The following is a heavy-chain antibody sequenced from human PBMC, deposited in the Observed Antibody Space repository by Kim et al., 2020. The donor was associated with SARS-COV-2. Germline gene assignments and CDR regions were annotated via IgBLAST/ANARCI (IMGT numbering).Heavy chain of an antibody. CDR2: IVVGSGNT. V-gene: IGHV1-58*02. D-gene: IGHD2-15*01. Sequence: SVKVSCKASGFTFTSSAMQWVRQARGQRLEWIGWIVVGSGNTNYAQKFQERVTITRDMSTSTAYMELSSLRSEDTAVYYCAAVGYCSGGSCFAGAFDIWGQGTMVTVSS. CDR1: GFTFTSSA. CDR3: AAVGYCSGGSCFAGAFDI. J-gene: IGHJ3*02.